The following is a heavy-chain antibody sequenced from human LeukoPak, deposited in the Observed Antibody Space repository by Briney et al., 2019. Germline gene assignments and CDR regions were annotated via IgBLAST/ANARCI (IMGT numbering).Heavy chain of an antibody. V-gene: IGHV1-69*04. CDR2: IIPILGIA. Sequence: SVKVSCKASGGTFSSYAISWVRQAPGQGLEWMGRIIPILGIANYAQKFQGRVTITADKSTSTAYMELSSLRSEDTAVYYCAREQQLVQYNWFDPWGQGTLVTVSS. CDR3: AREQQLVQYNWFDP. CDR1: GGTFSSYA. J-gene: IGHJ5*02. D-gene: IGHD6-13*01.